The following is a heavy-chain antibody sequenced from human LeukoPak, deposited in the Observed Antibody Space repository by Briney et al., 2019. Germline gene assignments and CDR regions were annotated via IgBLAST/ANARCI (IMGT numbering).Heavy chain of an antibody. J-gene: IGHJ4*02. CDR2: ISYDGNNK. Sequence: GRSLRLSCAASGFTFSNYAMHWVRQAPGKGLEWVAVISYDGNNKYYADSVKGRFTISRDNSKNTLYLQMNSLRAEDTAVYYCAKGGALICSSTSCEHLDYWGQGTLVTVSS. CDR3: AKGGALICSSTSCEHLDY. D-gene: IGHD2-2*01. V-gene: IGHV3-30-3*01. CDR1: GFTFSNYA.